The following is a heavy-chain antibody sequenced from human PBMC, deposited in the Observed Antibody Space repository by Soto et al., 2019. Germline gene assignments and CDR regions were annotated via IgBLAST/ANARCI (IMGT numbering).Heavy chain of an antibody. CDR3: GRVLVAATSNTGTDY. D-gene: IGHD2-15*01. CDR2: IDYNGVT. CDR1: GVAISSSDYY. J-gene: IGHJ4*02. V-gene: IGHV4-39*02. Sequence: PSETLSLTCSVSGVAISSSDYYLAWIRQPPGKGLEWIGSIDYNGVTYSNPSLKGRVTISKDTSKNKFSLQVTYVTDADTAFYYCGRVLVAATSNTGTDYWGQGTQVTVS.